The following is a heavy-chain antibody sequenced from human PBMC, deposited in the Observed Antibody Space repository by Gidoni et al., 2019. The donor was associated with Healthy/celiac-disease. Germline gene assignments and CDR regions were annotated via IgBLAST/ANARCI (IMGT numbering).Heavy chain of an antibody. CDR1: GFTFSSYA. Sequence: EVQLVESGGGLVQPGGSLRLSCSASGFTFSSYAMHWVRQAPGKGLEYVSAISSNGGSTYYADSVKGRFTISRDNSKNTLYLQMSSLRAEDTAVYYCVKDQAYCSSTSCYLRLSKTLYGMDVWGQGTTVTVSS. J-gene: IGHJ6*02. D-gene: IGHD2-2*01. V-gene: IGHV3-64D*06. CDR2: ISSNGGST. CDR3: VKDQAYCSSTSCYLRLSKTLYGMDV.